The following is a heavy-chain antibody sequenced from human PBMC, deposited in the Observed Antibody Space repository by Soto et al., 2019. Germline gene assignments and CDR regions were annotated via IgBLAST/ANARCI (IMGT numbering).Heavy chain of an antibody. Sequence: QVQLVQSGAEVKKPGSSVKVSCKASGGTFSSYTISWVRQAPGQGLEWMGRIIPILGIANYAQKFQGRVTITADKSTSTAYMELSSLRSEDTAVYYCARHPYYYDSRGYWGQGTLVTVSS. D-gene: IGHD3-22*01. V-gene: IGHV1-69*02. CDR2: IIPILGIA. CDR3: ARHPYYYDSRGY. J-gene: IGHJ4*02. CDR1: GGTFSSYT.